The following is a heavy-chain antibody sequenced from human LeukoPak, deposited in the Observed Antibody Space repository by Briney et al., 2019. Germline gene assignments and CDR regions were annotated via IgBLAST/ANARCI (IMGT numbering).Heavy chain of an antibody. CDR3: ARGATMVRGVYFFDY. D-gene: IGHD3-10*01. CDR1: GGSISSYY. CDR2: IYYSGST. Sequence: SETLSLTCTVSGGSISSYYWSWIRQPPGKGLEWIGYIYYSGSTNYNPSLKSRVTISVDTSKNQFSLKLSSVTAADTAVYYCARGATMVRGVYFFDYWGQGTLVTVSS. J-gene: IGHJ4*02. V-gene: IGHV4-59*01.